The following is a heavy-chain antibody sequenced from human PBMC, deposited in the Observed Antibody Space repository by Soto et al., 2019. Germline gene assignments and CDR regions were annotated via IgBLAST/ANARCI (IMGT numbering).Heavy chain of an antibody. J-gene: IGHJ4*02. CDR3: ARQHPLDSRVWLT. CDR2: IYPRDSDT. D-gene: IGHD6-19*01. V-gene: IGHV5-51*01. CDR1: GDSFTGFW. Sequence: XESLKISCKVSGDSFTGFWIGWVRQMPGKGLEWLGSIYPRDSDTRYSPSFQGQVTISADKSLSTAYLQWNSLQASDTAIYYCARQHPLDSRVWLTWGKGTLVTVS.